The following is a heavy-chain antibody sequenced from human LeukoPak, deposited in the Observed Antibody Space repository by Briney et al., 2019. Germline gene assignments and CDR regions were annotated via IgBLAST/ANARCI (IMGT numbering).Heavy chain of an antibody. Sequence: PGGSLRLSCAASGFTFSSYSMNWVRQAPGKGLVWVSRINSDGSRTTYADSVKGRFTISRDNAKNTLYLQMNSLRAEDTAVYYCARDTIDVDIVATIQYFDYWGQGTLVTVSS. CDR3: ARDTIDVDIVATIQYFDY. D-gene: IGHD5-12*01. J-gene: IGHJ4*02. V-gene: IGHV3-74*01. CDR1: GFTFSSYS. CDR2: INSDGSRT.